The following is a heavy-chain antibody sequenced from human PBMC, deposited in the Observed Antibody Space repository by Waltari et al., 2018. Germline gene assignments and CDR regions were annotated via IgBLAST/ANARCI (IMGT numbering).Heavy chain of an antibody. D-gene: IGHD4-4*01. CDR2: INPNTGGK. CDR1: GYTFTGYY. Sequence: QVQLVQSGAEVKKPGASVKVSCKASGYTFTGYYMQWVRQAPGQGRECMWRINPNTGGKNYAQKLQGRVTMTRDTSISTAYMELSRLRSDDTAVYYCARGFTVTTRDFDYWGQGTLVTVSS. J-gene: IGHJ4*02. V-gene: IGHV1-2*06. CDR3: ARGFTVTTRDFDY.